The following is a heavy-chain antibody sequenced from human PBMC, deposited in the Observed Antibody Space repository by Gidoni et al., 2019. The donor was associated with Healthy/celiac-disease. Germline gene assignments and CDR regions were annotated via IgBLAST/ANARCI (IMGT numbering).Heavy chain of an antibody. D-gene: IGHD5-18*01. J-gene: IGHJ5*02. Sequence: QVQLVQSGAEVKKPGSSVKVSCKASGGTFSSYAISWVRQAPGQGLEWMGGIIPIFGTANYAQKFQGRVTITADESTSTAYMELSSLRSEDTAVYYCARDFGGYSYGYPNWFDPWGQGTLVTVSS. CDR1: GGTFSSYA. CDR3: ARDFGGYSYGYPNWFDP. CDR2: IIPIFGTA. V-gene: IGHV1-69*01.